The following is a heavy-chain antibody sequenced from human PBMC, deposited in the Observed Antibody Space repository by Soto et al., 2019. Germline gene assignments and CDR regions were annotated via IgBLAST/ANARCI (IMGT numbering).Heavy chain of an antibody. CDR1: GFTFSSYG. CDR3: AKGGYSYGAYYYYYGMDV. Sequence: GGSLRLSCAASGFTFSSYGMHWVRQAPGKGLEWVAVISYDGSNKYYADSVKGRLTISRDNSKNTLYLQMNSLRAEDTAVYYCAKGGYSYGAYYYYYGMDVWGQGTTVTVSS. D-gene: IGHD5-18*01. J-gene: IGHJ6*02. V-gene: IGHV3-30*18. CDR2: ISYDGSNK.